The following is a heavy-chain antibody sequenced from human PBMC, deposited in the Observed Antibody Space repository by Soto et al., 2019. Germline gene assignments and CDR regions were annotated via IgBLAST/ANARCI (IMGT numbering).Heavy chain of an antibody. CDR2: IYWDDSK. J-gene: IGHJ4*02. V-gene: IGHV2-5*02. Sequence: KESGPTLVKPTQTLTLTCTFSGFSLTTDRVGVGWIRQPPGEALEWLAVIYWDDSKTYRPSLESRLTITKDTSKNQVALTMTNIASLDTTTSYSAPAYRGSSLYCGQGTLVTVSS. CDR1: GFSLTTDRVG. D-gene: IGHD1-26*01. CDR3: APAYRGSSLY.